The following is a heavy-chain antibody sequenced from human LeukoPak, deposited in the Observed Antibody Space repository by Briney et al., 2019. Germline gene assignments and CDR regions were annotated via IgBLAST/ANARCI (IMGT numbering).Heavy chain of an antibody. J-gene: IGHJ4*02. D-gene: IGHD3-22*01. CDR2: IYYSGST. CDR1: GGSVSSGGYY. Sequence: SETLSLTCTVSGGSVSSGGYYWSWIRQHPGKGLEWIGYIYYSGSTYYNPSLKSRVTISVDTSKNQFSLKLSSVTAADTAVYYCARVTNYYYDSRIDYWGQGTLVTVSS. CDR3: ARVTNYYYDSRIDY. V-gene: IGHV4-31*03.